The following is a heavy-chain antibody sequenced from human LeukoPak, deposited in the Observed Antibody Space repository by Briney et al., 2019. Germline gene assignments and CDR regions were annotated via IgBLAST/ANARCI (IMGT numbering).Heavy chain of an antibody. Sequence: GGSLRLSCAASGFTFSSYGMNWVRQAPGKGLEWVSYISSSSSPIHYADPVKGRFTISRDNAKNSLYLQMNSLRDEDTAVYYCARDGGALIRGKGYYYGMDVWGQGTTVTVSS. J-gene: IGHJ6*02. V-gene: IGHV3-48*02. CDR2: ISSSSSPI. CDR3: ARDGGALIRGKGYYYGMDV. CDR1: GFTFSSYG. D-gene: IGHD3-16*01.